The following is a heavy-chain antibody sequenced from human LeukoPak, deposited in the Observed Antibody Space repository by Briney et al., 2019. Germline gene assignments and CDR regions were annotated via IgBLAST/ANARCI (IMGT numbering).Heavy chain of an antibody. CDR2: ISVYNGNT. V-gene: IGHV1-18*01. CDR3: ARDSYSYDPYYFDS. CDR1: GYTFTNYG. Sequence: ASVKVSRKASGYTFTNYGVSWVRQAPGQGVEWMGWISVYNGNTNYAQTLPGRVTMTTHTSTSTAYMALRSLRSDDTAVYYCARDSYSYDPYYFDSWGQGTLVTVSS. D-gene: IGHD3-22*01. J-gene: IGHJ4*02.